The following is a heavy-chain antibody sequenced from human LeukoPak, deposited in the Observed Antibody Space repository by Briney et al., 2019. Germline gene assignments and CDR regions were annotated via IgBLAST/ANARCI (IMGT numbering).Heavy chain of an antibody. J-gene: IGHJ4*02. Sequence: SETLSLTCAVYGGSFSGYYWSWIRQPPGKGLEWIGEINHSGSTNYNPSLKSRVTRSVDTSKKQFSLKLSSVTAADTAVYYCARTFRESYYDFWSGYSTLDYWGQGTLVTVPS. CDR1: GGSFSGYY. V-gene: IGHV4-34*01. D-gene: IGHD3-3*01. CDR2: INHSGST. CDR3: ARTFRESYYDFWSGYSTLDY.